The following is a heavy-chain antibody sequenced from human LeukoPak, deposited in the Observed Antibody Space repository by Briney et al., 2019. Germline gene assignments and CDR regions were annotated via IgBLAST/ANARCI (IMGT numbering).Heavy chain of an antibody. D-gene: IGHD1-26*01. J-gene: IGHJ4*02. CDR1: GFTFSSYA. Sequence: GGSLRLSCAASGFTFSSYAMSWVRQAPGKGLEWVSAISGSGGSTYYADSVKGRFTISRDNSKNTLYLQMNSLRAEDTAVYYCAKDQVGGPTSYYFDYWGQGTLDTVSS. V-gene: IGHV3-23*01. CDR3: AKDQVGGPTSYYFDY. CDR2: ISGSGGST.